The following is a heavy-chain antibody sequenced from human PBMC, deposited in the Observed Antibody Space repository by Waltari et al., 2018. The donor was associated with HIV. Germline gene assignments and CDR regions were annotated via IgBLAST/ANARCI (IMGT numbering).Heavy chain of an antibody. Sequence: QVQLVESGGGVVQPGRSLRLSCAASGFTFSNYGLHWVRQAPGKGLEWVAVIWYDGSNKYYADSVKGRFTISRDNSKNTLYVQMNSLRAEDTAVYYCTRGPPSGYWYFDLWGRGTLVTVSS. J-gene: IGHJ2*01. CDR1: GFTFSNYG. CDR2: IWYDGSNK. V-gene: IGHV3-33*01. D-gene: IGHD3-10*01. CDR3: TRGPPSGYWYFDL.